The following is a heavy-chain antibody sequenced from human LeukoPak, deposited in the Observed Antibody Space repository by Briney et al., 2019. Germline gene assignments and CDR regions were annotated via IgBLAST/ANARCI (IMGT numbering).Heavy chain of an antibody. V-gene: IGHV1-69*04. CDR1: GHTFTSYA. CDR2: IIPILGIA. Sequence: GASVTVSCKASGHTFTSYAISWVRQAPGQGLEWMGRIIPILGIANYAQKFQGRVTITADKSTSTAYMELSSLRSEDTAVYYCARERGSITIDAFDIWGQGTMVTVSS. D-gene: IGHD3-10*01. CDR3: ARERGSITIDAFDI. J-gene: IGHJ3*02.